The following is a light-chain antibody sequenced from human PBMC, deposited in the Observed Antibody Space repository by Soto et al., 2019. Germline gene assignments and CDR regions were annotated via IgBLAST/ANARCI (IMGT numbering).Light chain of an antibody. CDR1: QDISSN. CDR2: GTS. Sequence: EIVMTQSPATLSLSPGERATLSCRASQDISSNLAWYQHKRGQPPRLLIYGTSTRATGVPARFSGSGSGTEFTLTITSLQSEDFVAYYCQQYNNWPRTFGQGTKVDIK. V-gene: IGKV3-15*01. J-gene: IGKJ1*01. CDR3: QQYNNWPRT.